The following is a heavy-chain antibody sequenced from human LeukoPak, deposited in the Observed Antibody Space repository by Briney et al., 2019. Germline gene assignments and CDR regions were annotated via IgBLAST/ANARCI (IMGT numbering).Heavy chain of an antibody. Sequence: SETLSLTCTVSGGSIRSYYWSWIRQPPGKGLEWIGYIYTSGSPNYNPSLKSRLTISVDTSKNQLSLKLSSVTAADTAVYYCASGDYYYSSGIPQDAFDIWGQGTMVTVSS. CDR2: IYTSGSP. CDR3: ASGDYYYSSGIPQDAFDI. D-gene: IGHD3-22*01. J-gene: IGHJ3*02. CDR1: GGSIRSYY. V-gene: IGHV4-4*09.